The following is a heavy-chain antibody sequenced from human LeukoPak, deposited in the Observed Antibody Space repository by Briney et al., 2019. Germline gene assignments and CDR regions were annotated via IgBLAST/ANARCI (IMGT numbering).Heavy chain of an antibody. V-gene: IGHV3-11*04. J-gene: IGHJ4*02. Sequence: GGSLRLSCAASGFTFSDYYMSWIRQAPGKGLEWVSYISSSGSTIYYADSVKGRFTISRDNSKNTLYLQMNSLRAEDTAVYYCARAPDKFYFDYWGQGTLVTVSS. CDR3: ARAPDKFYFDY. CDR1: GFTFSDYY. CDR2: ISSSGSTI.